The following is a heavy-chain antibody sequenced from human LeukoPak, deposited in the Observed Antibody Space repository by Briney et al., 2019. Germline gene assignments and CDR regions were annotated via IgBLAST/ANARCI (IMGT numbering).Heavy chain of an antibody. CDR1: GFTFSSYA. CDR2: ISSNGGST. J-gene: IGHJ4*02. CDR3: ARDRGVLPGYFDY. Sequence: GGSLRLSCAASGFTFSSYAMSWVRQAPGKGLEYVSTISSNGGSTYYANSVKGRFTISRDNSKNTLYLQMGSLRTEDMAVYYCARDRGVLPGYFDYWGQGTLVTVSS. D-gene: IGHD3-10*01. V-gene: IGHV3-64*01.